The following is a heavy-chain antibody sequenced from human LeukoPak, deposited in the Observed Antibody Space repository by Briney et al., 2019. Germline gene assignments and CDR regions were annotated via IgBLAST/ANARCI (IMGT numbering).Heavy chain of an antibody. Sequence: GGSLALSCAASGFTFSSYGMSWVRQAPGKGLEWVSSISSSTSYIYYADSVKGRFTISRDNAKNSLYLQMNSLRAEDTAVYYCARAYCSSTSCSYYFDSWGQGTLVTVSS. CDR2: ISSSTSYI. CDR3: ARAYCSSTSCSYYFDS. V-gene: IGHV3-21*01. CDR1: GFTFSSYG. D-gene: IGHD2-2*01. J-gene: IGHJ4*02.